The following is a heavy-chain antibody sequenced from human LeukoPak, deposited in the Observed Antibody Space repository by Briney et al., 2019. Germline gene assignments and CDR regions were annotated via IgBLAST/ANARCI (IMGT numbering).Heavy chain of an antibody. D-gene: IGHD6-19*01. V-gene: IGHV3-30-3*01. J-gene: IGHJ4*02. Sequence: PGRSLRLSCAASGFTFSRHSMHWVRQAPGKGLEWVAVISYDGSSVYYPDSVKGRFTISRDNSKNTLYLQMNSLRAEGTAVYYCARDARQGYSSGWDYYFDYWGQGTLVTVSS. CDR1: GFTFSRHS. CDR3: ARDARQGYSSGWDYYFDY. CDR2: ISYDGSSV.